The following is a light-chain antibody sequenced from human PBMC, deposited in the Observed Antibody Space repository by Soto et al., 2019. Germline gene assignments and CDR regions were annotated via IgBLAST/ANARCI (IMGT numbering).Light chain of an antibody. Sequence: DIVLTQTPLSSPATLGQPASFSCRSSRSLLHSDGNTYLSWLHQRPGQPPRLLIYQISKRLSGVPDRFSGSGAGTSFTLKISRVEAQDVGIYCCMQSLQLRTFGQGTKVEIK. CDR3: MQSLQLRT. CDR2: QIS. J-gene: IGKJ1*01. V-gene: IGKV2-24*01. CDR1: RSLLHSDGNTY.